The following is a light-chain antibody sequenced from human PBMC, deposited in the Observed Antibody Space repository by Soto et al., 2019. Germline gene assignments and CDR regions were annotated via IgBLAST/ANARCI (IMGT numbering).Light chain of an antibody. J-gene: IGKJ1*01. Sequence: EIVMTQSPATLSVSPGERATLSCRASQSVSSNLAWYQQKPGQAPRLLIYGASSRATGIPDRFSGSGSGTDFTLTISSLQPDDFATYYCQQYSSSATFGQGTKVDI. CDR1: QSVSSN. CDR2: GAS. CDR3: QQYSSSAT. V-gene: IGKV3D-15*01.